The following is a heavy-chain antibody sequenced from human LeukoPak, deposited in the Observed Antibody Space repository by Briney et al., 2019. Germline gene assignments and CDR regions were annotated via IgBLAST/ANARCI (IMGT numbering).Heavy chain of an antibody. V-gene: IGHV3-20*04. D-gene: IGHD3-3*01. J-gene: IGHJ6*03. CDR1: GFTFDEYG. CDR2: ISRNGGAS. Sequence: PGGSLRLSCAASGFTFDEYGMTWVRQAPGKGLEWVSGISRNGGASGYAASVKARFTISRDNSQNTVSLQLNNLRIEDTALYYCAKTSLSDPSGHYYYMDVWGKGTTVTVSS. CDR3: AKTSLSDPSGHYYYMDV.